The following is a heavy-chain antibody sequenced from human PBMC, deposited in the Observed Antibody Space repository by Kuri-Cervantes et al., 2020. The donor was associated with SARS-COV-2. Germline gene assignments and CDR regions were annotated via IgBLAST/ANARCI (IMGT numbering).Heavy chain of an antibody. CDR1: GFTFSSYS. CDR3: ARDRDGYSSSWYGGYYYGMDV. V-gene: IGHV3-48*04. CDR2: ISSSSSTI. Sequence: GESLKISCAASGFTFSSYSMNWVRQAPGKGLEWVSYISSSSSTIYYADSVKGRFTIPRDNAKNSLYLQMNSLRAEDTAVYYCARDRDGYSSSWYGGYYYGMDVWGQGTTVTVSS. J-gene: IGHJ6*02. D-gene: IGHD6-13*01.